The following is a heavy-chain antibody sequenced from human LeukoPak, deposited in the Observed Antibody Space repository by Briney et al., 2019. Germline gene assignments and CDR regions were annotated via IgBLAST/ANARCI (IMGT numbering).Heavy chain of an antibody. CDR3: ARVKVRGVAPNWFDP. Sequence: PSETLSLTCAVHGESFSGYYWSWIRQPPGKGLEWIGEINHSGSTNYNPSLKSRVTISVDTSKDQFSLKLSSVTAADTAVYYCARVKVRGVAPNWFDPWGQGTLVTVSS. V-gene: IGHV4-34*01. J-gene: IGHJ5*02. D-gene: IGHD3-10*01. CDR1: GESFSGYY. CDR2: INHSGST.